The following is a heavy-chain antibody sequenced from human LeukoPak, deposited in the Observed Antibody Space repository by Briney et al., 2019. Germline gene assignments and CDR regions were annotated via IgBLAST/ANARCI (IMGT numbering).Heavy chain of an antibody. D-gene: IGHD2-21*02. V-gene: IGHV3-33*05. CDR3: AKDWARGDSYYVDY. CDR1: GFTFSSYG. Sequence: GGSLRLSCAASGFTFSSYGMHWVRQAPGKGLEYVALISYDGINKYYADSVRGRFTISRDNSRNTLYLQMDSLGTDDTAMYYCAKDWARGDSYYVDYWGQGTQVTVSS. CDR2: ISYDGINK. J-gene: IGHJ4*02.